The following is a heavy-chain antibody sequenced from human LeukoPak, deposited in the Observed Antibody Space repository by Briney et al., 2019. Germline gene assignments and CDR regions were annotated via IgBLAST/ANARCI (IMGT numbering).Heavy chain of an antibody. Sequence: GSSVKVSCKASGGTFSSYAISWVRQATGQGLEWMGWMNPNSANTGYAQKFQGRVTMTRNTSISTAYMELSSLRSEDTAVYYCARQLRYYGSGSYFPWGQGTLVTVSS. J-gene: IGHJ5*02. CDR3: ARQLRYYGSGSYFP. D-gene: IGHD3-10*01. CDR2: MNPNSANT. CDR1: GGTFSSYA. V-gene: IGHV1-8*02.